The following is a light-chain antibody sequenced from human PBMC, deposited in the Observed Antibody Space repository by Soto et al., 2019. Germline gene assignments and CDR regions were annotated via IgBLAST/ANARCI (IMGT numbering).Light chain of an antibody. CDR3: FSYTSSTTWV. V-gene: IGLV2-14*01. CDR1: SSDVGGYNF. Sequence: QSVLTQPASVSGSPGQSITISCTGASSDVGGYNFVSWYQQHPGKAPKVMIYDVSNRPSGVSNRFSGSKSGNTASLTISGLQAEDEADYYCFSYTSSTTWVFGGGTQRTVL. J-gene: IGLJ3*02. CDR2: DVS.